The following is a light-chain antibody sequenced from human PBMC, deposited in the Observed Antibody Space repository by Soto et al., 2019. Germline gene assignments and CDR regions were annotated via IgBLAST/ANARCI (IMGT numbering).Light chain of an antibody. Sequence: EIVLTQSPGTLSLSPGERATLSCRASQSVTSGYLAWYQQKPGQAPRLLIYGASSRATGIPDRFSGSGSGTDFTLTISRLEPDDFAVYYCQQYGSSQITFGQGTRLEIK. V-gene: IGKV3-20*01. CDR2: GAS. CDR3: QQYGSSQIT. J-gene: IGKJ5*01. CDR1: QSVTSGY.